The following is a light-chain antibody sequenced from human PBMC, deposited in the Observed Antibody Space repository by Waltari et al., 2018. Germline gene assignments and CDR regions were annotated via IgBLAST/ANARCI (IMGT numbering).Light chain of an antibody. CDR1: QSVSRN. CDR3: QQYNSWYT. CDR2: DAS. J-gene: IGKJ2*01. Sequence: VMTQSPGTLTVSPGERATLPCRASQSVSRNLAWYQQNPGQAPRLLIYDASNRAAGIPARFSGSGSGTEFTLTISSLQSEDFAGYYCQQYNSWYTFGQGTKLEIK. V-gene: IGKV3-15*01.